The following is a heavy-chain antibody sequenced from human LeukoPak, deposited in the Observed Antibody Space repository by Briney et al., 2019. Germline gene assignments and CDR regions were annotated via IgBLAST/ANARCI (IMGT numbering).Heavy chain of an antibody. J-gene: IGHJ4*02. Sequence: SETLSLTCAVYGGSFSGYYWSWIRQPPGKGMEWIGEINHSGSTNYNPSLKSRVTISVDTPKNKFSLNLSSVTAANTAVYYCARHVEMATIGDFDYWGQGTLVTVSS. V-gene: IGHV4-34*01. CDR3: ARHVEMATIGDFDY. CDR1: GGSFSGYY. D-gene: IGHD5-24*01. CDR2: INHSGST.